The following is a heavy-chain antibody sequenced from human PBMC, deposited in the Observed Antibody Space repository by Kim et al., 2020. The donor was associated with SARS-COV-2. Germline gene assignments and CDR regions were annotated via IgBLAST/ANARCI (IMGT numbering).Heavy chain of an antibody. D-gene: IGHD2-21*01. J-gene: IGHJ5*02. V-gene: IGHV4-31*03. CDR1: GASISTGGYF. CDR3: ARAPPSFYLDP. Sequence: SETLSLTCTVSGASISTGGYFWTWIRQHPGKGLEYIGHIDYTGRTFYSPSLKSRVTISLGTSNNQFSLKLASLTAADTAVYYCARAPPSFYLDPWGQGTLVTVSS. CDR2: IDYTGRT.